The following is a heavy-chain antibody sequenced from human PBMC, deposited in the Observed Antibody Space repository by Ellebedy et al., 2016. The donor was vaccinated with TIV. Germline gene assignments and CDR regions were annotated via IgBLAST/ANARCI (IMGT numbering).Heavy chain of an antibody. CDR1: GGSMSRYF. CDR2: VYYSGST. D-gene: IGHD2/OR15-2a*01. V-gene: IGHV4-59*08. J-gene: IGHJ4*02. Sequence: MPSETLSLTCTVSGGSMSRYFWHWIRQSPGKGLEWIGYVYYSGSTNYKSSLKSRVSISVDTSKNQFSLNLSSVTAAHTAVYYCARGRTQYPLDSWGQGTLVTVSS. CDR3: ARGRTQYPLDS.